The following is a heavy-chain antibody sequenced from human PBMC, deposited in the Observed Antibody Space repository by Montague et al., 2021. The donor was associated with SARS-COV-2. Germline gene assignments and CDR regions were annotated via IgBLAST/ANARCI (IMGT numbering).Heavy chain of an antibody. J-gene: IGHJ6*03. CDR1: GYTFTSYD. V-gene: IGHV1-8*01. CDR2: MNPNGGNT. Sequence: SVKVSCKASGYTFTSYDINWVRQAAGQGLEWMGWMNPNGGNTGYAQKFQGRVTMTRDTSMNTAYMELSSLRSEDTAVYYCARASLVRGVIITRVRYSYYMDVWGKGTMVTVS. CDR3: ARASLVRGVIITRVRYSYYMDV. D-gene: IGHD3-10*01.